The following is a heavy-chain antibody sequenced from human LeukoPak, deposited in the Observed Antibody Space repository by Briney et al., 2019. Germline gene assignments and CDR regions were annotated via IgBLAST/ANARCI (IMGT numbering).Heavy chain of an antibody. CDR1: GYTFDSYR. V-gene: IGHV1-18*01. CDR3: ARDLTKAAEASFDS. D-gene: IGHD6-13*01. CDR2: ITPYNQNT. Sequence: ASVKVSCKTSGYTFDSYRINWVRQAPGQGLEWLGWITPYNQNTKFQPNLLGRVAMTTDTSTSTVYMELRSLRSDDTAVYYCARDLTKAAEASFDSWGQGTLVIVSS. J-gene: IGHJ4*02.